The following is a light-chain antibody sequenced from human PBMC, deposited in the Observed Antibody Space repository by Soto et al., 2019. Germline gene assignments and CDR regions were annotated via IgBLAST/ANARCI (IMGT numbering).Light chain of an antibody. J-gene: IGKJ1*01. CDR2: GAF. CDR3: QQYNNWPWT. V-gene: IGKV3-15*01. CDR1: QSVSSN. Sequence: EIVMTQSPATLSVSPGERATLSCRASQSVSSNLAWYQQKPGQAPRLLIYGAFTRGTGIPARFSGSGSGTELTLTISSLQSEDFAVYYCQQYNNWPWTFGQGTKVDIK.